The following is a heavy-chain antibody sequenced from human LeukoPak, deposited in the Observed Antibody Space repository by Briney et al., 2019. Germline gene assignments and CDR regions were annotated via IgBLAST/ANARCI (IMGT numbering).Heavy chain of an antibody. CDR3: AKDLAVAGTRQSDY. CDR1: GFTFSSYG. CDR2: ISYDGSNK. Sequence: GGSLRLSCAASGFTFSSYGMHWVRQAPGKGLEWVAVISYDGSNKYYADSVKGRFTISRDNSKNTLYLQMNSLRAEDTAVYYCAKDLAVAGTRQSDYWGQGTLVTVSS. D-gene: IGHD6-19*01. J-gene: IGHJ4*02. V-gene: IGHV3-30*18.